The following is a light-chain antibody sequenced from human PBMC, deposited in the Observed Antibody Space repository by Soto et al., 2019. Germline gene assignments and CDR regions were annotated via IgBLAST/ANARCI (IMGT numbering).Light chain of an antibody. J-gene: IGKJ2*01. CDR3: QQRSHWHPMYT. CDR1: QSVSSY. V-gene: IGKV3-11*01. Sequence: EIVLTQSPATLSLSPGERATLSCRASQSVSSYLAWYQQKPGQAPRLLIYDASNRATGIPARFRGSGSGTDSTLTISSLEPEAFDVSYCQQRSHWHPMYTFGQGTKLEIK. CDR2: DAS.